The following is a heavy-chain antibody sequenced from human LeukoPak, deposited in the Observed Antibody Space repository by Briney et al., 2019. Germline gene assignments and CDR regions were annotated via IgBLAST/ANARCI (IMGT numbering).Heavy chain of an antibody. Sequence: SETLSLTCTVSGGSISSGDYYWSWIRQPPGKGLEWIGYIYYSGSTYYNPSLKSRVTISVDTSKNQFSLKLSSVTAADTAVYYCARAPFTPSSGSALDNWGQETLVTVSS. CDR3: ARAPFTPSSGSALDN. CDR2: IYYSGST. CDR1: GGSISSGDYY. V-gene: IGHV4-30-4*01. J-gene: IGHJ4*02. D-gene: IGHD3-22*01.